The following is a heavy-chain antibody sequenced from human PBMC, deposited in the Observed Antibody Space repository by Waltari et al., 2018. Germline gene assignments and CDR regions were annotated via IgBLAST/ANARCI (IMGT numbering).Heavy chain of an antibody. CDR3: ARDTGSTTYYYYYYMDV. CDR2: ISYDGSNK. V-gene: IGHV3-30-3*01. CDR1: GFTFSSYA. Sequence: QVQLVESGGGVVQPGRSLRLSCAASGFTFSSYAMHWVRTAPGKGLEWVAVISYDGSNKYYADSVKGRFTISRDNSKNTLYLQMNSLRAEDTAVYYCARDTGSTTYYYYYYMDVWGKGTTVTVSS. D-gene: IGHD1-1*01. J-gene: IGHJ6*03.